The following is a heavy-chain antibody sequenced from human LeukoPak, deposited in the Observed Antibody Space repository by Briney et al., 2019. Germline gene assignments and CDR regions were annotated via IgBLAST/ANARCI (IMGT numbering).Heavy chain of an antibody. CDR3: ARRYGSGDYFDY. Sequence: PSETLSLTCTVSGGSISSYYWSWIRQPPGKGLEWIAYIYYSGSTNYNPSLKSRVSISVDTSKNQFSLKLSSVTAADTAVYYCARRYGSGDYFDYWGQGTLVTVPS. CDR2: IYYSGST. D-gene: IGHD3-10*01. J-gene: IGHJ4*02. CDR1: GGSISSYY. V-gene: IGHV4-59*01.